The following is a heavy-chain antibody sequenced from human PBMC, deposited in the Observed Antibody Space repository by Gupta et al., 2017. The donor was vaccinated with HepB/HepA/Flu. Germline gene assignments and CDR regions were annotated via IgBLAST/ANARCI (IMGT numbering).Heavy chain of an antibody. J-gene: IGHJ6*03. CDR2: IYTSGST. D-gene: IGHD2-2*01. Sequence: QVQLQESGPGLVKPSETLSLTCTVSGGSISSYYWSWIRQPAGKGLEWIGRIYTSGSTNYNPSMTSRGTRTVDTSKNQFSLKRTSVTAAESAVCYCARDRKVVPAASDYYYYYMGVGGKGTTVTVSS. V-gene: IGHV4-4*07. CDR1: GGSISSYY. CDR3: ARDRKVVPAASDYYYYYMGV.